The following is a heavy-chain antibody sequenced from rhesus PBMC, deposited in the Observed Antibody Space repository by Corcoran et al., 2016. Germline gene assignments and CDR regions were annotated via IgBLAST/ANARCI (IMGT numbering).Heavy chain of an antibody. CDR2: IDWDDDK. Sequence: QVTLKESGPALVKPTPTLTLTCTFSGFSLSTSGMRLSWIRQPPGTALEWLARIDWDDDKYYSKSLKSRLTSSKNTSKNQVVLTRTNRDTVDTATYYCARGDYDSGYYGLDSWGQGVVVTVSS. V-gene: IGHV2S2*01. CDR1: GFSLSTSGMR. D-gene: IGHD3-28*01. CDR3: ARGDYDSGYYGLDS. J-gene: IGHJ6*01.